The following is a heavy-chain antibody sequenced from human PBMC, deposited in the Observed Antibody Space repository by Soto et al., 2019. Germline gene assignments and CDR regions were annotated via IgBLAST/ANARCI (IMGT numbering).Heavy chain of an antibody. CDR2: IYPGDSDT. CDR3: ASSYYYDSSGYGMDV. J-gene: IGHJ6*02. CDR1: GYSFTSYW. D-gene: IGHD3-22*01. Sequence: GESLKMSCXGSGYSFTSYWIGWVRQMPGKGLEWMGIIYPGDSDTRYSPSFQGQVTISADKSISTAYLQWSSLKASDTAMYYCASSYYYDSSGYGMDVWGQGTTVTVSS. V-gene: IGHV5-51*01.